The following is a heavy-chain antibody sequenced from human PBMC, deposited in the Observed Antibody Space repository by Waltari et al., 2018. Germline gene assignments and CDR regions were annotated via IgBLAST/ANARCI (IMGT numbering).Heavy chain of an antibody. D-gene: IGHD6-19*01. CDR1: GDSVSSTRAA. CDR3: ARGSGGWYGQPLDY. CDR2: TYYRSKWYN. J-gene: IGHJ4*02. V-gene: IGHV6-1*01. Sequence: QVQLQQSGPGLVKPSQTLSLTCAIPGDSVSSTRAAWNWIRQSPSRGLEWLGRTYYRSKWYNDYAVSVKSRITINPDTSKNQFSLQLNSVTPEDTAVYYCARGSGGWYGQPLDYWGQGTLVTVSS.